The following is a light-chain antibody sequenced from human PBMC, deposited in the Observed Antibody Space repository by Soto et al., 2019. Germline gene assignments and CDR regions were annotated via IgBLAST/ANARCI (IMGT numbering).Light chain of an antibody. J-gene: IGKJ1*01. CDR1: QSISNY. V-gene: IGKV1-17*03. Sequence: DIEMTQSPSAMSVSVGDRVTITCRASQSISNYLAWFQQKPGQAPKRLIFAASSLRSGVPSRFSGSGSGTAFTLTISSLQPEDFATYHWLQYGLYPWTFGQGTMVEIK. CDR2: AAS. CDR3: LQYGLYPWT.